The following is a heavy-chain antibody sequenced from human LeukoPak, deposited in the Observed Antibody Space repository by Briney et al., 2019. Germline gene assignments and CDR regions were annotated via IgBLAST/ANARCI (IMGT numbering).Heavy chain of an antibody. V-gene: IGHV3-30*02. J-gene: IGHJ4*02. CDR1: GLTLTDYN. D-gene: IGHD6-19*01. Sequence: PGGAPRLSRAASGLTLTDYNMHWVRPAPRRGLEYVAFIQYDGTVEYYAHSVKGRFTMSRDKSKNTLYLHVNSLRREDTAVYFCERGAAVAVDHWGQGTLVSVSS. CDR2: IQYDGTVE. CDR3: ERGAAVAVDH.